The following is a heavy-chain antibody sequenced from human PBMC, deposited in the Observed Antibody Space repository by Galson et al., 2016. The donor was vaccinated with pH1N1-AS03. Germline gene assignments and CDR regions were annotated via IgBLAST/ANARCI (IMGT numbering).Heavy chain of an antibody. CDR1: GFTVSSYA. CDR2: ISGNGFST. Sequence: SLRLTCAAAGFTVSSYAMYWVRQAPGKGLEYVSVISGNGFSTYYANSVKGRFTISRDNSKNTLYLQMGSLRTEDMAVYYCARGPVSYSNYWFPPPDYWGHGTLVTVSS. V-gene: IGHV3-64*01. D-gene: IGHD6-13*01. CDR3: ARGPVSYSNYWFPPPDY. J-gene: IGHJ4*01.